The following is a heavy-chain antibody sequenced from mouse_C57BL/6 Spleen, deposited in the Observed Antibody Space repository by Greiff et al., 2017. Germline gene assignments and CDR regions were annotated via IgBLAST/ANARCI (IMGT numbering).Heavy chain of an antibody. Sequence: VQLQQSGPELVKPGASVKMSCKASGYTFTDYNMHWVKQSPGKSLEWIGYINPNNGGTNYNKKFKGKATLTVNKSSSTAYMQLISLTSEDSAVYYCAREYGYDWYYFDYWGQGTTLTVSS. CDR3: AREYGYDWYYFDY. V-gene: IGHV1-22*01. CDR2: INPNNGGT. J-gene: IGHJ2*01. D-gene: IGHD2-2*01. CDR1: GYTFTDYN.